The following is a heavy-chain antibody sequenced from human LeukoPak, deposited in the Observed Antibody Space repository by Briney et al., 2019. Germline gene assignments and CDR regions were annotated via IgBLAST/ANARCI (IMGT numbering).Heavy chain of an antibody. J-gene: IGHJ4*02. CDR3: ARDSCSSTSCYGNY. V-gene: IGHV3-30-3*01. CDR2: ISYDGTNK. D-gene: IGHD2-2*01. CDR1: GFSFSSYA. Sequence: GRSLRLSCAASGFSFSSYAMHWVRQAPGKGLEWVAVISYDGTNKYYADSVKGRFTISRDNSKNTLYLQMNSLRAEDTAVYYCARDSCSSTSCYGNYWGQGTLASVSS.